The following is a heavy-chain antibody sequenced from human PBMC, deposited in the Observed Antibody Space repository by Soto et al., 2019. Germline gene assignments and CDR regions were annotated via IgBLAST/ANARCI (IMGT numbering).Heavy chain of an antibody. V-gene: IGHV3-23*01. CDR2: LDGAGGST. CDR1: GFTYSDYA. CDR3: AAPRDEYGSGVSWFTYGMDI. D-gene: IGHD3-10*01. J-gene: IGHJ6*02. Sequence: GSLRLSCLASGFTYSDYAMTWVRHVPGRGLEWVASLDGAGGSTYYADSVRGRFTISRDNSQNTLFLQMKRLTVDDTAIYYCAAPRDEYGSGVSWFTYGMDIWGQGTTVTVSS.